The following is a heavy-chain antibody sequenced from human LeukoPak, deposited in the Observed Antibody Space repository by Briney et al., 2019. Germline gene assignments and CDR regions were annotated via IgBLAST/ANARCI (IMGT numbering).Heavy chain of an antibody. J-gene: IGHJ6*02. CDR1: GGSFSGYY. CDR3: ARGAFYYYGMDV. V-gene: IGHV4-34*01. CDR2: INSSGST. Sequence: SETLSLTCAVYGGSFSGYYWIWFRQPPGKGLEWIGEINSSGSTNYNPYLKSRVTISVDTSKNQFSLKLSAVTAADTAVYYCARGAFYYYGMDVWGQGTTVTVSS.